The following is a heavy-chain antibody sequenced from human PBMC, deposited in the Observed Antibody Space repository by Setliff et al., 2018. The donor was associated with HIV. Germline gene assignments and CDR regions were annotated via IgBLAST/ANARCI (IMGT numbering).Heavy chain of an antibody. J-gene: IGHJ6*03. CDR1: DSGTYY. D-gene: IGHD2-8*02. CDR2: VSSRGDT. CDR3: ARVSSTYWYSIFRNYYYHMDV. Sequence: SETLSLTCTVSDSGTYYWSWIRQPAGKGLEWIGRVSSRGDTNYNPSLKSRVTMSVDTSKTQFSLKLSSVTAADTAVYYCARVSSTYWYSIFRNYYYHMDVWGKGTTVTVSS. V-gene: IGHV4-4*07.